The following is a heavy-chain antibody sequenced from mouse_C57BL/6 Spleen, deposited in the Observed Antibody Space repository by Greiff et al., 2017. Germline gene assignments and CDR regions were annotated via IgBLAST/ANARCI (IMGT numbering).Heavy chain of an antibody. CDR1: GFTFSDYG. J-gene: IGHJ3*01. CDR3: AIYYGYAWIAY. V-gene: IGHV5-17*01. CDR2: ISSGSSTI. Sequence: EVQVVESGGGLVKPGGSLKLSCAASGFTFSDYGMHWVRQAPEKGLAWVAYISSGSSTIYYADTVKGRFTISRDNAKNTLFLQMTSLRAEDTAMYYCAIYYGYAWIAYWGQGTLVTVSA. D-gene: IGHD2-2*01.